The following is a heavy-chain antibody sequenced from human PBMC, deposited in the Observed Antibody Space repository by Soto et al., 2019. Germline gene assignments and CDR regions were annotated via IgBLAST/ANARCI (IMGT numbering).Heavy chain of an antibody. CDR2: INPSGGST. J-gene: IGHJ4*02. Sequence: ASVKVSCKASGYTFTSYYMHWVRQAPGQGLEWMGIINPSGGSTSYAQKFQGRVTMTRDTSTSSVYMELSSLRSEDTAVYYCARGGPKRGYIASHTGRYFDYWGQGTLVTSPQ. V-gene: IGHV1-46*01. CDR3: ARGGPKRGYIASHTGRYFDY. CDR1: GYTFTSYY. D-gene: IGHD5-18*01.